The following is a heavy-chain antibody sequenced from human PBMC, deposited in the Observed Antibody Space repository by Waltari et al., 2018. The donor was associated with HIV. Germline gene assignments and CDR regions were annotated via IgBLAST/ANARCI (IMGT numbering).Heavy chain of an antibody. Sequence: YIYYSGSTYYNPSLKSRVTISVDTSKNQFSLKLSSVTAADTAVYYCARVAVRGVPWGYWFDPWGQGTLVTVSS. V-gene: IGHV4-31*02. J-gene: IGHJ5*02. CDR3: ARVAVRGVPWGYWFDP. D-gene: IGHD3-10*01. CDR2: IYYSGST.